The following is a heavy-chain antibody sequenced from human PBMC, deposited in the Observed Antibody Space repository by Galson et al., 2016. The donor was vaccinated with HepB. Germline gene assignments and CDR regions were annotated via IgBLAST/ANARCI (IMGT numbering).Heavy chain of an antibody. V-gene: IGHV6-1*01. D-gene: IGHD3-10*01. CDR1: GDSVSNNTAA. CDR3: ARGGSVRGVKGFDC. J-gene: IGHJ4*02. Sequence: CAISGDSVSNNTAAWNWIRQSPSRGLEWLGRTYYRSKWYNDYAASVRSRITINADTSKNQFSLQLNSMTPEDTALYFCARGGSVRGVKGFDCWGPGTLVTVS. CDR2: TYYRSKWYN.